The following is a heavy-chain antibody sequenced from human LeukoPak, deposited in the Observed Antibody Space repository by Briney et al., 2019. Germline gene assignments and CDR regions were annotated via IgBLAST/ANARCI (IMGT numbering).Heavy chain of an antibody. CDR1: GYTFTGYY. Sequence: GASVKVSCKASGYTFTGYYMHWVRQAPGQGLEWMGWINPNSGGTNYAQKFQGRVTMTRDTSISTAYMELSRLRSDDTGVYYCARDLMVRGVNKVGMDVWGQGTTVTVSS. D-gene: IGHD3-10*01. J-gene: IGHJ6*02. CDR3: ARDLMVRGVNKVGMDV. CDR2: INPNSGGT. V-gene: IGHV1-2*02.